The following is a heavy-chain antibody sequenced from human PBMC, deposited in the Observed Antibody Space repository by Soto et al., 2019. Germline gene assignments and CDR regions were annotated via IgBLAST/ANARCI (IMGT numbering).Heavy chain of an antibody. CDR1: GYTFITSYY. CDR3: ARDTGYDHDAFDI. J-gene: IGHJ3*02. V-gene: IGHV1-46*01. Sequence: ASVKVSCKASGYTFITSYYTHWVRQAPGQGLEWMGIINPTGTMTKYSERFQGRLTMTRDTSTSTDYMELSTLTSEDTAVYFCARDTGYDHDAFDIWGQGTMLTVSS. D-gene: IGHD5-12*01. CDR2: INPTGTMT.